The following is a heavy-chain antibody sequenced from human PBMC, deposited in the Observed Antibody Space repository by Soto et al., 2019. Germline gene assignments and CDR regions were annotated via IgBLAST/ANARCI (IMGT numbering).Heavy chain of an antibody. CDR2: INHSGST. D-gene: IGHD1-20*01. V-gene: IGHV4-34*01. CDR1: GGSFSGYY. CDR3: ARGHVNSYIWNIPYFDY. Sequence: PSETLSLTCAVYGGSFSGYYWSWIRQPPGKGLEWIGEINHSGSTNYNPSLKSRVTISVDTSKNQFSLKLSSVTAADTAVYYCARGHVNSYIWNIPYFDYWGQGTLVTVSS. J-gene: IGHJ4*02.